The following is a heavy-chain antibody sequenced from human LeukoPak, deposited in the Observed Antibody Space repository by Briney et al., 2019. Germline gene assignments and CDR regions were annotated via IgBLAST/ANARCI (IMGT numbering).Heavy chain of an antibody. CDR3: ARRHDILTTYFDY. J-gene: IGHJ4*02. CDR1: GGSFSGYY. Sequence: SETLSLTCAVYGGSFSGYYWSWIRQPPGKGLEWIGEINHSGSTNYNPSLKSRVTISVDTSKNQFSLKLSSVTAADTAVYYCARRHDILTTYFDYWGQGTLVTVSS. CDR2: INHSGST. V-gene: IGHV4-34*01. D-gene: IGHD3-9*01.